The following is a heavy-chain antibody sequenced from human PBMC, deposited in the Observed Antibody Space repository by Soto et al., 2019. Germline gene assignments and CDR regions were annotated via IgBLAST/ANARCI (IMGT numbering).Heavy chain of an antibody. J-gene: IGHJ5*02. V-gene: IGHV4-30-4*01. CDR2: IYDSGST. CDR3: ASQGVASYNWFDP. CDR1: GASISSGDYY. Sequence: QVQLQESGPGLVKPSQTLSLTCSVSGASISSGDYYWSWIRQPPGKGLEWIGHIYDSGSTSYSPSLKSRVTISLDTSKNHFSLKLSSVTAADTAVYYCASQGVASYNWFDPWGQGTLVTVSS. D-gene: IGHD3-10*01.